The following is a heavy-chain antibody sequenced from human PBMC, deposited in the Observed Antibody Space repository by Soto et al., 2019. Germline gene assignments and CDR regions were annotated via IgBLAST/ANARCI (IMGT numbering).Heavy chain of an antibody. CDR2: ISYDGSNK. Sequence: PGGSLRLSCAASGFTFSSYGMHWVRQAPGKGLEWVAVISYDGSNKYYADSVKGRFTISRDNSKNTLYLQMNSLRAEDTAVYYCAKGGTVFIEGSTPDYWGQGTLVTVSS. CDR3: AKGGTVFIEGSTPDY. V-gene: IGHV3-30*18. J-gene: IGHJ4*02. D-gene: IGHD3-10*01. CDR1: GFTFSSYG.